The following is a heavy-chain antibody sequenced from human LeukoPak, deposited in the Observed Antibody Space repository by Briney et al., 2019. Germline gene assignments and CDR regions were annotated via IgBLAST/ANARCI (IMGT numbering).Heavy chain of an antibody. CDR3: ARVTARDHRGGYGDYVPFFDY. CDR2: IYYSGST. D-gene: IGHD4-17*01. CDR1: GGSISSGDYY. V-gene: IGHV4-30-4*01. J-gene: IGHJ4*02. Sequence: SETLSLTCTVSGGSISSGDYYWSWIRQPPGKGLEWIGYIYYSGSTYYNPSLKSRVTISVDTSKNQFSLKLSSVTAADTAVYYCARVTARDHRGGYGDYVPFFDYWGQGTLVTVSS.